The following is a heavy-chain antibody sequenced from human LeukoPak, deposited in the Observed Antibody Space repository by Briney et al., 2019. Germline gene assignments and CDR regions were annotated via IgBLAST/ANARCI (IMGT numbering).Heavy chain of an antibody. V-gene: IGHV1-18*04. CDR1: GYTFTSYG. CDR2: ISAYNGNT. J-gene: IGHJ4*02. D-gene: IGHD2-15*01. Sequence: GVSVKVSCKASGYTFTSYGISWVRQAPAQGLEWMGWISAYNGNTNYAQKLQRRVTMIKDTSTSRAYMERRSLRSDDTAVYYCARGSLAASFDYWGQGTLVTVSS. CDR3: ARGSLAASFDY.